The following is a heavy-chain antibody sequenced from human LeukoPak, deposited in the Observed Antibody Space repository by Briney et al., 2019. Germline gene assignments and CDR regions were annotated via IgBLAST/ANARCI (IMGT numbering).Heavy chain of an antibody. J-gene: IGHJ4*02. CDR2: ISYDGSNK. CDR1: GFTFSSYA. V-gene: IGHV3-30*04. Sequence: PGGSLRLSCAASGFTFSSYAMHWVRQAPGKGLEWVAVISYDGSNKYYADSVKGRFTISRDNSKNTLYLQMNSLRAEDTAVYYCAKDRVGIAAAVHYFDYWGQGTLVTVSS. D-gene: IGHD6-13*01. CDR3: AKDRVGIAAAVHYFDY.